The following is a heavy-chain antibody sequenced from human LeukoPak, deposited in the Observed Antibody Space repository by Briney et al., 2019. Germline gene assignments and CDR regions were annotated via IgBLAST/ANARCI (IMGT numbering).Heavy chain of an antibody. D-gene: IGHD1-26*01. CDR2: IRYDGSNK. CDR1: GFTFSSYG. CDR3: AKDRSSARALVGAYYFDY. J-gene: IGHJ4*02. Sequence: GGSLRLSCAPSGFTFSSYGLHWVRQAPGKGLEWVAFIRYDGSNKYYADSVKGRFTISRDNSKNTLYLQMNSLRAEDTAVYYCAKDRSSARALVGAYYFDYWGQGTLVTVSS. V-gene: IGHV3-30*02.